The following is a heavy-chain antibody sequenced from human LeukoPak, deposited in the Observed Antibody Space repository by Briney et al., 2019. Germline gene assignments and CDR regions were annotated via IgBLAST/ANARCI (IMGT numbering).Heavy chain of an antibody. CDR3: ARLTTDYVWGSYRPGDDAFDI. J-gene: IGHJ3*02. CDR1: GGSISSSSYY. Sequence: SETLSLTCTASGGSISSSSYYWGWIRQPPGKGLEWIGSIYYSGSTYYNPSLKSRVTISVDTSKNQFSLKLSSVTAADTAVYYCARLTTDYVWGSYRPGDDAFDIWGQGTMVTVSS. D-gene: IGHD3-16*02. CDR2: IYYSGST. V-gene: IGHV4-39*01.